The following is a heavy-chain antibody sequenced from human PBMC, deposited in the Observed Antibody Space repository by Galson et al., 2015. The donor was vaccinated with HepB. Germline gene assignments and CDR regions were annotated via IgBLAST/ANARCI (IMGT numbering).Heavy chain of an antibody. CDR1: GFTFSSYA. J-gene: IGHJ1*01. D-gene: IGHD3-22*01. CDR3: AKDTSYYYDSSGYPFQH. Sequence: SLRLSCAASGFTFSSYAMSWVRQAPGKGLEWVSAISGSGGSTYYADSVKGWFTISRDNSKNTLYLQMNSLRAEDTAVYYCAKDTSYYYDSSGYPFQHWGQGTLVTVSS. V-gene: IGHV3-23*01. CDR2: ISGSGGST.